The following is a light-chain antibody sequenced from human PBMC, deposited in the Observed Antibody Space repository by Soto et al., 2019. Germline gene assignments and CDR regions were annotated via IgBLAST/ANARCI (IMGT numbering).Light chain of an antibody. V-gene: IGKV1-5*03. CDR3: QQYNSYSVT. CDR1: QSISSW. J-gene: IGKJ4*01. CDR2: KAS. Sequence: DIVMTQSPDSLAVSLGERATINCRASQSISSWLAWYQQKPGKAPKLLIYKASSLESGVPSRFSGSGSGTEFTLTISSLQPDDFATYYCQQYNSYSVTFGGGTKVEIK.